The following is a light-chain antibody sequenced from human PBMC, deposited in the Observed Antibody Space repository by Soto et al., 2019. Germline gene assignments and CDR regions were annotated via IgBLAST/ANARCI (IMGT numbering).Light chain of an antibody. CDR2: DVS. V-gene: IGLV2-11*01. J-gene: IGLJ1*01. CDR1: SSDVGGYNY. Sequence: QSALTQRRSVSGSPGQSVTISCTGTSSDVGGYNYVSWYQQHPGKAPKVMIYDVSKRPSGVPDRFSGSKSGNTASLTISGLQAEDEADYYCCSYVGSYILYVFGTGTKLTVL. CDR3: CSYVGSYILYV.